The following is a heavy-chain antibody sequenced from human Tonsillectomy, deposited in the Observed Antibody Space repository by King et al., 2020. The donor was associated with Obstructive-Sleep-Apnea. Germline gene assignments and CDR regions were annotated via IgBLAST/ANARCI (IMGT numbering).Heavy chain of an antibody. CDR3: GRGQGRSLESN. Sequence: QLVQSGAEVQKPGASVKVSCKASGYTFTDDYIHWVLQAPGQGLAGRVWINPNSGVTKYAQKFQGWVTMTRDTSISTAYMELSRLRSDDTAMFYCGRGQGRSLESNWGQGTLVTASS. D-gene: IGHD3-3*01. CDR1: GYTFTDDY. CDR2: INPNSGVT. V-gene: IGHV1-2*04. J-gene: IGHJ4*02.